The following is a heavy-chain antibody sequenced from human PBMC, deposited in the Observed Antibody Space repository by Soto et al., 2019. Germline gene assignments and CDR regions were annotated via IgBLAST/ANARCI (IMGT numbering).Heavy chain of an antibody. CDR2: IYYSGST. J-gene: IGHJ5*02. CDR1: GGSISSSSYY. Sequence: SETLSLTCTVSGGSISSSSYYWGWIRQPPGKGLEWIGSIYYSGSTYYNPSLKSRVTISVDTSKNQFSLSLSSVTAADTAVYYCARHAQPDYAVWSGVTYYYGSGSVGFDPWGQGTLVTVSS. D-gene: IGHD3-10*01. CDR3: ARHAQPDYAVWSGVTYYYGSGSVGFDP. V-gene: IGHV4-39*01.